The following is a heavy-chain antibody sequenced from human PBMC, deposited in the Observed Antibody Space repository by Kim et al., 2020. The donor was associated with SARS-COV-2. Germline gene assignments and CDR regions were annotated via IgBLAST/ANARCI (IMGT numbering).Heavy chain of an antibody. J-gene: IGHJ4*02. Sequence: ASVKVSCKASGYTFTGYYIYWLRQAPGQGLEWMGWINPNSGGTNYAQKFQGRVTMTRDTSISTAYMELSRLRSDDTAVYYCVPGVATTVALVPPGYYFDYWGQGTLVTVSS. CDR3: VPGVATTVALVPPGYYFDY. D-gene: IGHD6-19*01. CDR2: INPNSGGT. V-gene: IGHV1-2*02. CDR1: GYTFTGYY.